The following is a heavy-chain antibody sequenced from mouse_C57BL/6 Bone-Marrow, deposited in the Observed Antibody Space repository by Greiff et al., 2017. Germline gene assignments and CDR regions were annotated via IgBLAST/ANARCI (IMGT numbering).Heavy chain of an antibody. Sequence: QVQLKQPGAELVKPGASVKLSCKASGYTFTSYWMHWVKQRPGRGLEWIGRIDPNSGGTKYNEKFKSKATLTVDKPSSTAYMQLSSLTSADSAVYYCARKGFAYWGQGTLVTVSA. CDR2: IDPNSGGT. CDR3: ARKGFAY. J-gene: IGHJ3*01. CDR1: GYTFTSYW. V-gene: IGHV1-72*01.